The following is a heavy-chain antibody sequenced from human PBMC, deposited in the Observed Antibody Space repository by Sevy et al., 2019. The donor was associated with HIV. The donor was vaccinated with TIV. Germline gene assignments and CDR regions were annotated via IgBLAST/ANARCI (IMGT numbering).Heavy chain of an antibody. Sequence: GGSLRLSCAASGFSFSNYEMYWVRQAPGMGLEWISYISSSGSRIYYADSVRGRFIISRDNAKNSLYLQMSSLRAEDTAVYYCARELPPSATTVAHFDFWGQGTLVTVSS. CDR3: ARELPPSATTVAHFDF. J-gene: IGHJ4*02. CDR1: GFSFSNYE. D-gene: IGHD4-17*01. CDR2: ISSSGSRI. V-gene: IGHV3-48*03.